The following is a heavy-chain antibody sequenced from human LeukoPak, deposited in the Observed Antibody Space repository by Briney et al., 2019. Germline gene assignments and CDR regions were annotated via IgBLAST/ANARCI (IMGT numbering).Heavy chain of an antibody. CDR2: IYTSGST. Sequence: SETLSLTCTVSGGSISSYYWSWIRQPAGKGLEWIGRIYTSGSTNYNPSLKSRVTMSVDTSKNQFSLKLSSVTAADTAVYYCARVVPDYDSSLGDYYFDYWGQGTLVTVSS. CDR3: ARVVPDYDSSLGDYYFDY. J-gene: IGHJ4*02. CDR1: GGSISSYY. D-gene: IGHD3-22*01. V-gene: IGHV4-4*07.